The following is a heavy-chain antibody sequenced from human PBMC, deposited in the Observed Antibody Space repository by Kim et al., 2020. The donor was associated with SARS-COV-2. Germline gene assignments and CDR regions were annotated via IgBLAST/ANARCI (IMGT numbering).Heavy chain of an antibody. D-gene: IGHD6-13*01. CDR3: ARPLQMAAAGRAFDI. Sequence: QKFQGRVTITADESTSTAYMELSSLRSEDTAVYYCARPLQMAAAGRAFDIWGQGTMVTVSS. J-gene: IGHJ3*02. V-gene: IGHV1-69*01.